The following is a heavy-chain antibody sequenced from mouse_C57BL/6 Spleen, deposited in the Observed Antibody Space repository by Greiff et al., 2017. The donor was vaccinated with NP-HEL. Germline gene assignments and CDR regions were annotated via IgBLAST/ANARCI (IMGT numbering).Heavy chain of an antibody. CDR3: ARNYGFAY. CDR1: GFTFSDYG. CDR2: ISSGSSTI. D-gene: IGHD1-2*01. Sequence: EVKLMESGGGLVKPGGSLKLSCAASGFTFSDYGMHWVRQAPEKGLEWVAYISSGSSTIYYADTVKGRFTISRDNAQNTLFLQMTSLRSEDTAMYYCARNYGFAYWGQGTLVTVSA. V-gene: IGHV5-17*01. J-gene: IGHJ3*01.